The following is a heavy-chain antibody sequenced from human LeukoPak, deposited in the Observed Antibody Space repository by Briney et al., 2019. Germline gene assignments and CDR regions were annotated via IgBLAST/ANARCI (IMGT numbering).Heavy chain of an antibody. CDR1: GFTFSNYA. V-gene: IGHV3-64*02. CDR3: ARRYCSSTSCSPFDY. Sequence: GGSLRLSCAASGFTFSNYAMHWVRQAPGKGPQYVSAISGDGGSTYYADSVKGRFTISRDNSKNTLYLQMGSLRVEDMAVYYCARRYCSSTSCSPFDYWGQGTLVTVSS. D-gene: IGHD2-2*01. CDR2: ISGDGGST. J-gene: IGHJ4*02.